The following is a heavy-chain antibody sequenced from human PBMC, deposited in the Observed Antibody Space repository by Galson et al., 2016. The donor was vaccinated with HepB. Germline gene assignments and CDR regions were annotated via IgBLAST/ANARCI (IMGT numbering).Heavy chain of an antibody. CDR1: GDSVSTDSAA. CDR3: ARDPGVYSYGLDTFDI. CDR2: TYYRSKWYK. D-gene: IGHD5-18*01. Sequence: CAISGDSVSTDSAAWNWIRQSPSRGLEWLGRTYYRSKWYKDYAVSVRSRITIDPDTSKNEFSLHLNSVTPEDTAVYFCARDPGVYSYGLDTFDIWGQGTMVTVSS. J-gene: IGHJ3*02. V-gene: IGHV6-1*01.